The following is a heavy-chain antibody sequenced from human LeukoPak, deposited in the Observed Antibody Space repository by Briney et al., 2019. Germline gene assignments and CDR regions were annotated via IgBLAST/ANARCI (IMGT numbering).Heavy chain of an antibody. CDR2: ISSNGSST. J-gene: IGHJ4*02. CDR1: GFTFSSYA. Sequence: GGSLRLSCSASGFTFSSYAMHWVRQAPGKGLEYHSAISSNGSSTYYADSVKGRFTISRDNAKNTLYLQMSSLRAEDTAVYYCVKDQYSSGCPDYWGQGTLVTVSS. D-gene: IGHD6-19*01. CDR3: VKDQYSSGCPDY. V-gene: IGHV3-64D*06.